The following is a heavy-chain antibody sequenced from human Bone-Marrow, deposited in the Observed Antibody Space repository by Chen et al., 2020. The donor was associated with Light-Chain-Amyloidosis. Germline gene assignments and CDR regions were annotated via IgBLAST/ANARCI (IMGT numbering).Heavy chain of an antibody. CDR3: ATHRGYCGTGSYADYHCLDV. CDR1: GASVSSGLYC. Sequence: QVQLQESGPGLVRPSQTLSLTCTVSGASVSSGLYCWNWVRPHPEKGLGWFGYISSSGAPYYNPSLKSRVTMSSDTSKNRLSLRLNSVTAADTAVYYCATHRGYCGTGSYADYHCLDVWGQGTTVTVSS. CDR2: ISSSGAP. V-gene: IGHV4-31*03. D-gene: IGHD3-10*01. J-gene: IGHJ6*02.